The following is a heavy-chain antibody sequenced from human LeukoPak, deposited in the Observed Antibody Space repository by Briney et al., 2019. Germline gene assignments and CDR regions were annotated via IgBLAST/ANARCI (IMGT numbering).Heavy chain of an antibody. J-gene: IGHJ4*02. CDR1: GGTFNSYA. Sequence: SVKVSCKASGGTFNSYAINWVRQAPGQGLEWMGRIIPIFGTANYAQKFQGRVTITTDESTSTAYMELSSLRSEDTAVYYCARPRRDGLITFDYWGQGTLVTVSS. CDR2: IIPIFGTA. D-gene: IGHD5-24*01. V-gene: IGHV1-69*05. CDR3: ARPRRDGLITFDY.